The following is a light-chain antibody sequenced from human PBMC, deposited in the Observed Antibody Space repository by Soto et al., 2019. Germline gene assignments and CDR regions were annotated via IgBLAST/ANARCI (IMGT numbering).Light chain of an antibody. CDR1: QSIDIW. CDR2: KAS. CDR3: QHHKSYPRT. J-gene: IGKJ1*01. V-gene: IGKV1-5*03. Sequence: EIQMTQSPSTLSASVGDRVTITCRASQSIDIWLAWYQQRPGKAPKLVIYKASSLEGGVPSRFSGSGSGTEFTLTISSLQPDDFATYYCQHHKSYPRTFGQGTKVDIK.